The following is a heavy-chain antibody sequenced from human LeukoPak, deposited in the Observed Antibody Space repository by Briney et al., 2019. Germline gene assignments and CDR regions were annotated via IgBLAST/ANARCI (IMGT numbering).Heavy chain of an antibody. CDR3: AKSDDNSNFHLTGYLDY. CDR2: ISRSGEIS. Sequence: GGSLRLSCAASGFTFRDFAMNWVRQAPGKGLEWVSIISRSGEISYHANSVTGRFTISRDNSKSTLYLQMNSLKAEDTAVYFCAKSDDNSNFHLTGYLDYWGQGTLVSVSS. J-gene: IGHJ4*02. D-gene: IGHD3-22*01. V-gene: IGHV3-23*01. CDR1: GFTFRDFA.